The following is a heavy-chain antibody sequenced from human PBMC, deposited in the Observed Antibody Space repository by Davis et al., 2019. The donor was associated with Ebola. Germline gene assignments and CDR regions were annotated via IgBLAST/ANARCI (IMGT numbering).Heavy chain of an antibody. CDR2: ISWNSGSI. CDR1: GFTFDDYA. V-gene: IGHV3-9*01. Sequence: SLKISCAASGFTFDDYAMHWVRQAPGKGLEWVSGISWNSGSIGYADSVKGRFTISRDNAKNYLYLQMNSLRAEDTALYYCAKGSEYNWNYVSYFDYWGQGTLVTVSS. CDR3: AKGSEYNWNYVSYFDY. J-gene: IGHJ4*02. D-gene: IGHD1-7*01.